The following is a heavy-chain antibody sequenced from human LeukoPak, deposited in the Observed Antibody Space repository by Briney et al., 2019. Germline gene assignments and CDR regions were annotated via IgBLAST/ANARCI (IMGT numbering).Heavy chain of an antibody. CDR1: GYTFTTYA. D-gene: IGHD3-22*01. J-gene: IGHJ5*02. V-gene: IGHV1-3*01. Sequence: ASVNVSCKASGYTFTTYAMHWVRQAPGQRLEWMGWINAGNGNTKYSQKFQGRVIITRDTSASKAYMELRSLRSEDTAIYYCARFTMTRGWFDPWGQGTLVIVSS. CDR2: INAGNGNT. CDR3: ARFTMTRGWFDP.